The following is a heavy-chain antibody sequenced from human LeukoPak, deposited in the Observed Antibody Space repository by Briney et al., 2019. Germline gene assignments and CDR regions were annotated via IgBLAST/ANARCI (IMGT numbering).Heavy chain of an antibody. D-gene: IGHD2-21*02. V-gene: IGHV3-30*04. CDR1: GFTFINYA. J-gene: IGHJ4*02. CDR2: ISYDGSNK. Sequence: GGSLRLSCAASGFTFINYAMHWVRQAPGTGLEWVAVISYDGSNKSYADSVKGRFTISRDNSKNTLYLQMNSLRPEDTAVYYCARGVVVTDVDYWGQGTLVTVSS. CDR3: ARGVVVTDVDY.